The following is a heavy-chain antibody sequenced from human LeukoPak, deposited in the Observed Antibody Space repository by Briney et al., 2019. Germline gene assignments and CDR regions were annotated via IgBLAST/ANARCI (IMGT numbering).Heavy chain of an antibody. D-gene: IGHD3-9*01. Sequence: SETLSLTCAVYGGSFSGYYWSWIRQPPGKGLEWIGEINHSGSTNYNPSLKSRVTISVDTSKNQFSLKLSSVTAADTAVYYCARARRYYDILTGYSTRYFDYWGQGTLATVSS. CDR1: GGSFSGYY. J-gene: IGHJ4*02. CDR2: INHSGST. CDR3: ARARRYYDILTGYSTRYFDY. V-gene: IGHV4-34*01.